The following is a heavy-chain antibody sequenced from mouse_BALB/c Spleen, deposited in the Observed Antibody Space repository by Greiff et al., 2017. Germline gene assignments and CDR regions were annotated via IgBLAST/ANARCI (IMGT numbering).Heavy chain of an antibody. CDR3: ARSNYYYGSSPYWYFDV. Sequence: VQLQQSGAELVKPGASVKLSCTASGFNIKDTYMHWVQQRPEQGLEWIGRIDPANGNTKYDPKFQGKATITADTSSNTAYLQLSSLTSEDTAVYYCARSNYYYGSSPYWYFDVWGAGTTVTVSS. CDR2: IDPANGNT. J-gene: IGHJ1*01. D-gene: IGHD1-1*01. CDR1: GFNIKDTY. V-gene: IGHV14-3*02.